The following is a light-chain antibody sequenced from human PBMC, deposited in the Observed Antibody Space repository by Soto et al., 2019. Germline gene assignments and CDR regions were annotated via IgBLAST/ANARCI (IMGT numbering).Light chain of an antibody. J-gene: IGKJ1*01. Sequence: DVVMTQSPLSLPVTLGQPASISCRSSQSLVYSDGNTYLNWFQQRPGQSPRRLIYKVLIFGANSLQSGVPSRFSGSGSGTEFTLTISSLQPEDFATYYCQQNYGTPGTFGQGTKVDIK. CDR3: QQNYGTPGT. V-gene: IGKV2-30*01. CDR2: KVLIFGA. CDR1: QSLVYSDGNTY.